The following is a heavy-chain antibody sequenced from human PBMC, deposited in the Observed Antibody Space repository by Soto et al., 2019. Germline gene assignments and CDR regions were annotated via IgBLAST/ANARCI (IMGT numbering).Heavy chain of an antibody. CDR3: ASITEEPHNYYYGMDV. V-gene: IGHV3-48*02. Sequence: GGSLRLSCAASGFTFSSYSMNWVRQAPGKGLEWVSYISSSSSTIYYADSVKGRFTSSRDNAKNSLYLQMNSLRDEDTAVYYCASITEEPHNYYYGMDVWGQGTTVTVSS. CDR1: GFTFSSYS. D-gene: IGHD1-26*01. CDR2: ISSSSSTI. J-gene: IGHJ6*02.